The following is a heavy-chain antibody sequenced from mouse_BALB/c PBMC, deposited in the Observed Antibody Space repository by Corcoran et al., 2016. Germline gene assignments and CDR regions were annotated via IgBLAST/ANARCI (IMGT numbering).Heavy chain of an antibody. V-gene: IGHV1S136*01. J-gene: IGHJ3*01. D-gene: IGHD2-4*01. CDR2: INPYNDGT. Sequence: EVQLQQSGPELVKPGASVKMSCKASGYTFTSYVMHWVKQKPGQGLEWIGYINPYNDGTKYNEKFKGKATLTSDKSSSTAYMELSSLNSEDSAVYYCAREGLRRSAWFAYWGQGTLVTVSA. CDR1: GYTFTSYV. CDR3: AREGLRRSAWFAY.